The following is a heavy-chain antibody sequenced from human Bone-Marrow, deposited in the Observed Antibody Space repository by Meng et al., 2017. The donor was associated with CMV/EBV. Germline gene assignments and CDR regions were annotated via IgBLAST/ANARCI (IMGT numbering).Heavy chain of an antibody. Sequence: ASVKVSCKASGYTFTSYDINWVRQATGQGLEWMGWMNPNSGNTGYAQKFQGRVTITRNTSISTAYMELSSLRSEDTAVYYCAREGGGNSGEYYYYYYGMDVWGQGTTVTVSS. CDR3: AREGGGNSGEYYYYYYGMDV. CDR2: MNPNSGNT. CDR1: GYTFTSYD. D-gene: IGHD4-23*01. J-gene: IGHJ6*02. V-gene: IGHV1-8*03.